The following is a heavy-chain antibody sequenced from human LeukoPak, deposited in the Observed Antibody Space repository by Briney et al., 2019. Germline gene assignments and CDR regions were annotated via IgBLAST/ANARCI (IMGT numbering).Heavy chain of an antibody. CDR2: IYYSGST. V-gene: IGHV4-59*01. D-gene: IGHD3-22*01. CDR3: ARSVYYDSSGPPVFDY. Sequence: SETLSLTCTVSGGSISSYYGSWIRHPPGKGLEWIGYIYYSGSTNYNPSLKSRVTISVDTSKNQFALKLSSVTAADTAVYYCARSVYYDSSGPPVFDYWGQGTLVTVSS. J-gene: IGHJ4*02. CDR1: GGSISSYY.